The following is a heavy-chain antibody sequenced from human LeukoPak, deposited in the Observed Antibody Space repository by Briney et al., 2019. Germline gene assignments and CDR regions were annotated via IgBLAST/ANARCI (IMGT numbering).Heavy chain of an antibody. V-gene: IGHV4-59*01. Sequence: SETLSLTCTVSGASISSYYWNWIRQPPGKELEWIGYIYHSGSTNYNPYLKSRVTMSVDTSKNQFSLRLSSVTAADTAVYYCARWFSGPHDYWGQGTLVTVSS. D-gene: IGHD6-25*01. CDR1: GASISSYY. CDR3: ARWFSGPHDY. CDR2: IYHSGST. J-gene: IGHJ4*02.